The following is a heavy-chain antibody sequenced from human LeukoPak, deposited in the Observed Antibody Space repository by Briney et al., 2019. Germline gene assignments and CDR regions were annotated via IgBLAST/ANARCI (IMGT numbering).Heavy chain of an antibody. CDR3: ARQHTSGYSYLDY. J-gene: IGHJ4*02. CDR1: GGSISSYY. V-gene: IGHV4-59*08. CDR2: IYYSGST. D-gene: IGHD3-22*01. Sequence: SETLSLTCTVSGGSISSYYWSWIRQPPGKGLEWIGYIYYSGSTNYNPSLKSRVTISVDTSKNQFSLNLSSVTAADTAVYYCARQHTSGYSYLDYWGQGTLVTVSS.